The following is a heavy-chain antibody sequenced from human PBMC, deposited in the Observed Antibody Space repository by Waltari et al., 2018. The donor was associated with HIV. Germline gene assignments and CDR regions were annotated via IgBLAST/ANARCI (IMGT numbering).Heavy chain of an antibody. Sequence: EVQLVESGGGLVQPGGSLRLSCAASGFTSSSYPMHWVRQAPGKRLEDVSSIRSDGANTYYANSLKGRFTISRDNSKNTLYLQMGDLRAEDMAVYFCARRQGPYDYWGRGTLVTVSS. CDR2: IRSDGANT. CDR3: ARRQGPYDY. CDR1: GFTSSSYP. J-gene: IGHJ4*02. V-gene: IGHV3-64*01.